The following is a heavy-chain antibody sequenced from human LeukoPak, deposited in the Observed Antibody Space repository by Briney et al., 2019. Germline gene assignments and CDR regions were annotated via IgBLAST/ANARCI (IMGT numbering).Heavy chain of an antibody. J-gene: IGHJ4*02. CDR1: GFTFSSFA. V-gene: IGHV3-23*01. Sequence: GGSLRLSCAASGFTFSSFAMSWLRQAPGKGLEWLSTIIASGGVTYYAGSVKGRFTTSRDNSKNMLYLQMNNLRGEETAMFYCAKDQTGDGYNAIWGQGTLVTVSS. D-gene: IGHD5-24*01. CDR3: AKDQTGDGYNAI. CDR2: IIASGGVT.